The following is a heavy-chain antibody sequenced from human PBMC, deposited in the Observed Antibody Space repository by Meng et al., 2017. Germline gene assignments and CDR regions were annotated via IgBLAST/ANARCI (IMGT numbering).Heavy chain of an antibody. D-gene: IGHD4-17*01. CDR2: IIPILGIA. CDR3: ARGAYVTKRYYYYYYGMDV. Sequence: SVKVSCKASGGTFSSYTISWVRQAPGQGLEWMGRIIPILGIANYAQKFRGRVTITADKSTSTAYMELSSLRSEDTAVYYCARGAYVTKRYYYYYYGMDVWGQGTTVTVSS. J-gene: IGHJ6*02. CDR1: GGTFSSYT. V-gene: IGHV1-69*02.